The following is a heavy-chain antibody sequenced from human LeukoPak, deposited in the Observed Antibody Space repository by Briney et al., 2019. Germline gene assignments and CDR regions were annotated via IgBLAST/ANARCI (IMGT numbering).Heavy chain of an antibody. V-gene: IGHV3-23*01. CDR1: GFTFSSYG. Sequence: GGSLRLSCVASGFTFSSYGMIWVRQAPGRGLEWVSSISDDGVSTYYADSVRGRFTISRDNSENTFYLQMNNLRAEDTALYYCAKRTSYSGSYPHFDYWGQGTLVTVSS. CDR2: ISDDGVST. CDR3: AKRTSYSGSYPHFDY. J-gene: IGHJ4*02. D-gene: IGHD1-26*01.